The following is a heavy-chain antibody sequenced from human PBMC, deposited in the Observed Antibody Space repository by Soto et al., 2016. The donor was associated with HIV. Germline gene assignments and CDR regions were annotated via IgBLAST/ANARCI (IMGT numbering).Heavy chain of an antibody. CDR2: INPNSGGT. CDR1: GYTFTGYY. Sequence: QVQLVQSGAEVKKPGASVKVSCKASGYTFTGYYMHWVRQAPGQGLEWMGWINPNSGGTNYPQKFQGRVTMTRDTSIGTGYMELSRLRSDDTALYYCARDVSGPLRNWGQGTLVTVSS. CDR3: ARDVSGPLRN. J-gene: IGHJ4*02. V-gene: IGHV1-2*02.